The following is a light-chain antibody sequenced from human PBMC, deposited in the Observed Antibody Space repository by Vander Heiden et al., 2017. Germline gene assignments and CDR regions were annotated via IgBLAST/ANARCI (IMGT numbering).Light chain of an antibody. V-gene: IGKV1-5*01. J-gene: IGKJ4*01. CDR2: DAS. CDR3: QQYNSYLLT. Sequence: DIQMTQSPSTLSASVGDRVTITCRASQSISSWLAWYQQKPGKAPKLLIYDASSLESGVPTRFSGSGSGTEFTLTISSLQPDDFATYYCQQYNSYLLTFGGGTKVEIK. CDR1: QSISSW.